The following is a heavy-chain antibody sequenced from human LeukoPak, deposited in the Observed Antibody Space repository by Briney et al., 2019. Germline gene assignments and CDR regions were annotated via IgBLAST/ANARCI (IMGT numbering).Heavy chain of an antibody. D-gene: IGHD3-16*01. CDR2: IYYSGST. CDR3: ARLARGRFDP. Sequence: SETLSLTCTVSGGSISSSSYYWGWIRQPPGKGLEWIGSIYYSGSTNYNPSLKSRVTISVDTSKNQFSLKLSSVTAADTAVYYCARLARGRFDPWGQGTLVTVSS. J-gene: IGHJ5*02. V-gene: IGHV4-39*07. CDR1: GGSISSSSYY.